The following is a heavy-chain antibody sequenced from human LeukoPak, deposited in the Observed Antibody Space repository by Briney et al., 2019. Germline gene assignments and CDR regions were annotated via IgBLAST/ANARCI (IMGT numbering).Heavy chain of an antibody. CDR1: GYTFTGYY. Sequence: GASVKVSFKSSGYTFTGYYMHWVRQAPGQGLEWMGWINPNSGGTNYAQKFQGRVTMTRDTSIGTAYMELSRLRSDDTAVYYCARDKPPYSSGWYREDWFDPWGQGTLVTVSS. D-gene: IGHD6-19*01. CDR2: INPNSGGT. CDR3: ARDKPPYSSGWYREDWFDP. V-gene: IGHV1-2*02. J-gene: IGHJ5*02.